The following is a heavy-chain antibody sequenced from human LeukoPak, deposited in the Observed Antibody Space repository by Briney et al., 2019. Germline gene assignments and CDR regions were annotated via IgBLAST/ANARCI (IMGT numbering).Heavy chain of an antibody. V-gene: IGHV4-61*02. Sequence: SETLSLTCTVSGGSISSSSYYWNWIRQPAGKGLGWIGRIYTSGSTNYNPSLKRRVTISVDTSKNQFSLKLTSVTAPDTAVYYCAGDRGLHPTPWFRKNYMD. CDR2: IYTSGST. CDR1: GGSISSSSYY. D-gene: IGHD3-10*01. CDR3: AGDRGLHPTPWFRKNYMD. J-gene: IGHJ6*03.